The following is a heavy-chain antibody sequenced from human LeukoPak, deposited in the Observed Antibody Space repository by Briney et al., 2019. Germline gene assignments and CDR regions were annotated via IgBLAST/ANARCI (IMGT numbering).Heavy chain of an antibody. CDR2: IRYDGSNK. J-gene: IGHJ5*02. V-gene: IGHV3-30*02. D-gene: IGHD3-10*01. Sequence: GGSLRLSCAASGFTFSSYGMHWVRQAPGKGLEWVAFIRYDGSNKYYADSVKGRFTISRDNSKSTLYLQMNSLRAEDTAVYYCANFESSGSYPATWFDPWGQGTLVTVSS. CDR1: GFTFSSYG. CDR3: ANFESSGSYPATWFDP.